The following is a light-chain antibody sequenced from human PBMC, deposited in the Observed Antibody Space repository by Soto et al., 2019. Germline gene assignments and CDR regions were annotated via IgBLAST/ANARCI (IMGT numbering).Light chain of an antibody. CDR3: QQSGSPSWT. Sequence: IVVILSPATLSVSPPERATLSCSASQNISNYLIWYQQKPGQAPRLLIYGASSRATGIPDRFSGSGSGTDFTLTISSLEAEDFAVYYCQQSGSPSWTFGQGAKVDIK. V-gene: IGKV3-20*01. CDR2: GAS. J-gene: IGKJ1*01. CDR1: QNISNY.